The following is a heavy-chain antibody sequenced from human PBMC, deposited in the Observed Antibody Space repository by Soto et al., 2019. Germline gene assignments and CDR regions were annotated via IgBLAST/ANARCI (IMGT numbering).Heavy chain of an antibody. CDR3: ARSLPGTYGAFDL. Sequence: EVQLVDSGGGLVQPGGSLRLSCAASEFTFRSYWMHWVRQSPGKGLVWVSRISGDGSSTSYADSAKGRFTISRDNAKNTMKLQMGSLRAEDTAVYYCARSLPGTYGAFDLWGQGTMVTVSS. CDR2: ISGDGSST. CDR1: EFTFRSYW. V-gene: IGHV3-74*01. D-gene: IGHD1-7*01. J-gene: IGHJ3*01.